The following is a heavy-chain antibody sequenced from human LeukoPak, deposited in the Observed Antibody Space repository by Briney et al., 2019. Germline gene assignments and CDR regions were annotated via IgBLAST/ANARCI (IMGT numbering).Heavy chain of an antibody. V-gene: IGHV1-18*01. Sequence: ASVKVSCKASGYTFTSYGISRVRQAPGQGLEWMGWISTYNGHTNYARKVQGRVTITADGSTSTAYMELSSLRSEDTAVYYCARAPQNDRGYGTRAANWFDPWGQGTLVTVSS. D-gene: IGHD5-18*01. CDR2: ISTYNGHT. CDR3: ARAPQNDRGYGTRAANWFDP. J-gene: IGHJ5*02. CDR1: GYTFTSYG.